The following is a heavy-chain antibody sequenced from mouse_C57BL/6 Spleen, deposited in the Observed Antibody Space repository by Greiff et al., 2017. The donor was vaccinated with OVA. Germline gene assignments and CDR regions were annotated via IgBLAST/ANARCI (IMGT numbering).Heavy chain of an antibody. D-gene: IGHD2-4*01. J-gene: IGHJ1*03. CDR1: GYTFTSYW. Sequence: QVQLQQPGAELVMPGASVKLSCKASGYTFTSYWMHWVKQRPGQGLEWIGEIDPSDSYTNYNQKFKGKSTLTVDKSSSTAYMQLSSLTSEDSAVYYCARKSQVDSHYWYFDVWGTGTTVTVSS. V-gene: IGHV1-69*01. CDR2: IDPSDSYT. CDR3: ARKSQVDSHYWYFDV.